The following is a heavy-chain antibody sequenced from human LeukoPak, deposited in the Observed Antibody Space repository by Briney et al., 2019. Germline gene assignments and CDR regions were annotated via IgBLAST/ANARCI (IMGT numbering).Heavy chain of an antibody. J-gene: IGHJ6*02. CDR2: IYYSGST. V-gene: IGHV4-59*01. CDR3: ARADGYYYGMDV. Sequence: KPSETLSLTCTVSGGSISSYYWSWIRQPPGRGLEWIGYIYYSGSTDYNPSLKSRVTILVDTSKNQFSLKLSSVTAADTAVYYCARADGYYYGMDVWGQGTTVTVSS. CDR1: GGSISSYY.